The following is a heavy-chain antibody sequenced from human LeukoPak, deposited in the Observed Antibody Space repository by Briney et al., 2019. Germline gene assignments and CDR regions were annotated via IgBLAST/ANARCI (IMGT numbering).Heavy chain of an antibody. CDR3: ARTADCSSSSCYGVLDY. J-gene: IGHJ4*02. V-gene: IGHV1-2*02. Sequence: ASVKVSFKASGYTFTVYYLYWVRQTPGQGREWMGWINPNSGDTNYTQKFQGRVTMTRDTSISAAFMELSRLSSVDTAVYYCARTADCSSSSCYGVLDYWGQGTLVTVSS. CDR2: INPNSGDT. CDR1: GYTFTVYY. D-gene: IGHD2-2*01.